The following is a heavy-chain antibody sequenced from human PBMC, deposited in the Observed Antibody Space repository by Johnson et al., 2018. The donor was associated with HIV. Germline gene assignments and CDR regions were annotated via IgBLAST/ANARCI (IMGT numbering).Heavy chain of an antibody. V-gene: IGHV3-20*04. CDR1: GFTFDDYG. Sequence: VQLVESGGGVVRPGGSLRLSCAASGFTFDDYGMSWVRQAPGKGLEWVSGINWNGGSTGYADSVKGRFTISRDNSKNTVDLQMNSLRDFDTAVYYCARLRRQKGGGAFDVWGQGTLVTVSS. CDR3: ARLRRQKGGGAFDV. CDR2: INWNGGST. J-gene: IGHJ3*01. D-gene: IGHD3-16*01.